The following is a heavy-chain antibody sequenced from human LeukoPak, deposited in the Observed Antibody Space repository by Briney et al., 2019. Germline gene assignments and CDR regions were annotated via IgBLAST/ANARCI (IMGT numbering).Heavy chain of an antibody. CDR1: GYTVTGYY. J-gene: IGHJ4*02. D-gene: IGHD3-16*01. CDR3: ARELSNYDYVWGSYGYSDYFDY. CDR2: SNPNSGGT. Sequence: ASVTVSCKGSGYTVTGYYMHWVRPAPGQGVAWLGWSNPNSGGTNYSQKFQGRVTMIRDTSISTAYMELSRLRSDDTAVYYCARELSNYDYVWGSYGYSDYFDYWGQGTLVTVSS. V-gene: IGHV1-2*02.